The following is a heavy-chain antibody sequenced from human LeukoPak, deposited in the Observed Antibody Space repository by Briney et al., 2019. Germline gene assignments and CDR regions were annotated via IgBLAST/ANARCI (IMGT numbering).Heavy chain of an antibody. J-gene: IGHJ3*02. D-gene: IGHD3-22*01. CDR3: ARHTYYYDSSGYPLGAFDI. CDR2: IYPGDSDT. Sequence: GESLKISCKGSGSSFTNYWIGWVRQMPGKGLEWMGIIYPGDSDTRYSPSFQGQVTISADKSISTAYLQWSSLKASDTAMYYCARHTYYYDSSGYPLGAFDIWGQGTMVTVSS. CDR1: GSSFTNYW. V-gene: IGHV5-51*01.